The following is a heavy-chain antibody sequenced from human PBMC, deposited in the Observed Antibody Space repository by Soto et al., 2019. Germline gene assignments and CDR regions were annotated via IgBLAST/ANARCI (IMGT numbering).Heavy chain of an antibody. CDR2: IYHSGST. J-gene: IGHJ6*03. Sequence: PSETLSLTCTCSGRSISSYYWSWIRQPPRKGLEWIGEIYHSGSTNYNPSLKSRVTISVDTSKNQFSPKLSSVTAADTAVYYCARGRADCTGGSCYPHYYYYMDVWGKGTTVNVSS. D-gene: IGHD2-15*01. CDR1: GRSISSYY. CDR3: ARGRADCTGGSCYPHYYYYMDV. V-gene: IGHV4-59*12.